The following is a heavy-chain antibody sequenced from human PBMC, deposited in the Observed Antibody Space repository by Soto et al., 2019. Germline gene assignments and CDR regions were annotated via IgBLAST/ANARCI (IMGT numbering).Heavy chain of an antibody. CDR1: GFTCSSYW. J-gene: IGHJ6*04. CDR2: IKQDGSEK. CDR3: ARDFWLPVYEFWRGYPGMDV. Sequence: EVQLVESGGGLVQPGGSLRLSCAASGFTCSSYWMSWVRQAPGKGLEWVANIKQDGSEKYYVDSVKGRFTISRDNAKNSLYLQMNSLRAEDTAVYSCARDFWLPVYEFWRGYPGMDVGGKGTTVTVSS. V-gene: IGHV3-7*01. D-gene: IGHD3-3*01.